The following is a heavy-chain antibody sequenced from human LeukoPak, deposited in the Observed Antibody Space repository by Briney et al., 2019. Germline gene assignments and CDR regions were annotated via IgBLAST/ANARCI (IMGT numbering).Heavy chain of an antibody. D-gene: IGHD6-13*01. J-gene: IGHJ4*02. CDR2: INHSGGT. CDR1: GGSFNGYY. Sequence: SETLSLTCAVYGGSFNGYYWTWIRQPPGKGLEWIGEINHSGGTDYNPFLKSRVTISIDTSKNQFSLRLTSVTAADTAVYYCARGASGQQLVQVYWGQGTLVTVSS. CDR3: ARGASGQQLVQVY. V-gene: IGHV4-34*01.